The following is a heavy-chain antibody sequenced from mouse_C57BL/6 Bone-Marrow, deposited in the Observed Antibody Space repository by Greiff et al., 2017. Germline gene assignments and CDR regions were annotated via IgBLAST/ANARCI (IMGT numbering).Heavy chain of an antibody. Sequence: EVKLMESEGGLVQPGSSMKLSCTASGFTFSDYYMAWVRQVPEKGLEWVANINYDGSSTYYLDSLKSRFIISRDNAKNILYLQMSSLKSEHTATYYCAREDYYGSSFWYFDVWGTGTTVTVSS. CDR2: INYDGSST. CDR1: GFTFSDYY. CDR3: AREDYYGSSFWYFDV. J-gene: IGHJ1*03. V-gene: IGHV5-16*01. D-gene: IGHD1-1*01.